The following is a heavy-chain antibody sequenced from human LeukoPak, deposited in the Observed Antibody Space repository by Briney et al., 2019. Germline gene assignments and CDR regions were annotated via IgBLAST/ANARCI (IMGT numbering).Heavy chain of an antibody. V-gene: IGHV1-18*01. CDR2: ISAYNGNT. CDR3: ARVDPITIFGVVITPPFDY. CDR1: GYTSTSYG. Sequence: ASVKVSCKASGYTSTSYGISWVRQAPGQGLEWMGWISAYNGNTNYAQKLQGRVTMTTDTSTSTAYMELRSLRSDDTAVYYCARVDPITIFGVVITPPFDYWGQGTLVTVSS. D-gene: IGHD3-3*01. J-gene: IGHJ4*02.